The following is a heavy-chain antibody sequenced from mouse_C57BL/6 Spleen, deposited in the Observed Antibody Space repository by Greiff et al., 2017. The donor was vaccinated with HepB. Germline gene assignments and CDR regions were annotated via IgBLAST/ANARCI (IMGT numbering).Heavy chain of an antibody. J-gene: IGHJ2*01. Sequence: EVKVVESGGGLVKPGGSLKLSCAASGFTFSSYAMSWVRQTPEKRLEWVATISDGGSYTYYPDNVKGRFTISRDNAKNNLYLQMSHLKSEDTAMYYCARERGYGYDVGYFDYWGQGTTLTVSS. V-gene: IGHV5-4*01. CDR2: ISDGGSYT. CDR1: GFTFSSYA. D-gene: IGHD2-2*01. CDR3: ARERGYGYDVGYFDY.